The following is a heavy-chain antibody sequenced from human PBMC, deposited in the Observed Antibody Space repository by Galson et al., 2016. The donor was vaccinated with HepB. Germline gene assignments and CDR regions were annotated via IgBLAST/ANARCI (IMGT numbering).Heavy chain of an antibody. J-gene: IGHJ6*02. V-gene: IGHV3-30*04. CDR2: ISYDGSNK. CDR1: GFGFSNYA. Sequence: SLRLSCAASGFGFSNYALHWVRQAPGKGLEWLALISYDGSNKWYADSVKGRFTISRDNSENTLYLQMNSLRAEDTAVYYCARTHYESSGYYHSRPFGMDVWGQGATVTVSS. CDR3: ARTHYESSGYYHSRPFGMDV. D-gene: IGHD3-22*01.